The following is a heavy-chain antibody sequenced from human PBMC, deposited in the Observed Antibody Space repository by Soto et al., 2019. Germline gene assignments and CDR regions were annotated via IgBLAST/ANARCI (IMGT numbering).Heavy chain of an antibody. V-gene: IGHV4-30-4*01. CDR2: IYNSGGS. Sequence: PSETLSLTCSVSGASVGSGDYYWSCIRQAPGKGLEWIGYIYNSGGSYYNPSLKGRLTISIDTSKNQFSLKLNSVTAADTAIYYCVGTGTTDDYWGRGTLVTVSS. CDR3: VGTGTTDDY. D-gene: IGHD4-17*01. J-gene: IGHJ4*02. CDR1: GASVGSGDYY.